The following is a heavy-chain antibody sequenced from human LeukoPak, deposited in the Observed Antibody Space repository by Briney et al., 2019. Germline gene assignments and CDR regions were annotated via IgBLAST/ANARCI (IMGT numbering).Heavy chain of an antibody. J-gene: IGHJ4*02. V-gene: IGHV3-48*04. D-gene: IGHD6-13*01. Sequence: GSLRLSCAASGFTFSSYSMNWVRQAPGKGLEWVSYITSSSTTMYYADSVRGRFTISRDNAKNSLYLQMNSPRAEDTALYYCAREIPSAGPLSFDYWGQGTLVTVSS. CDR1: GFTFSSYS. CDR2: ITSSSTTM. CDR3: AREIPSAGPLSFDY.